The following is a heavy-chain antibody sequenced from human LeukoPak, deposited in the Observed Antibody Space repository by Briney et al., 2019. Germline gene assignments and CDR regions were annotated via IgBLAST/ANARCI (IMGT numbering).Heavy chain of an antibody. CDR3: AKGTDSGWEYFDY. D-gene: IGHD6-19*01. CDR2: ISGSGGST. V-gene: IGHV3-23*01. CDR1: GFTFSSYA. J-gene: IGHJ4*02. Sequence: GGSLRLFCAASGFTFSSYAMSWVRQAPGKGLEWVSAISGSGGSTYYADSVKGRFTISRNSSKNTPYLQMNSLRAEDTAVYYCAKGTDSGWEYFDYWGQGTLVTVSS.